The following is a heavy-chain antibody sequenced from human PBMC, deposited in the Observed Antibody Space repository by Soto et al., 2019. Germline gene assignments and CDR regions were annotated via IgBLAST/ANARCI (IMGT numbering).Heavy chain of an antibody. CDR3: ARLPYSSGNHHDY. Sequence: VASLKVSCKASGGTFSSYTISWVRQAPGQGLEWMGRIIPILGIANYAQKFQGRVTITADKSTSTAYMELSSLRSEDTAVYYCARLPYSSGNHHDYWGQGTLVTVSS. J-gene: IGHJ4*02. D-gene: IGHD6-19*01. CDR1: GGTFSSYT. V-gene: IGHV1-69*02. CDR2: IIPILGIA.